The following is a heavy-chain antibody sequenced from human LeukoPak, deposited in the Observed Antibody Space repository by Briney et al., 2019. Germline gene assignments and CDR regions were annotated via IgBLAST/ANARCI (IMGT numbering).Heavy chain of an antibody. V-gene: IGHV1-46*02. CDR2: VNPSGGST. Sequence: ASVKVSCKASGYTFNSYYMHWVRQAPGQGLEWMGKVNPSGGSTIYAQRFQGRVTMTRDMSTSTVYMELSRLRSDDTAVYYCARVHVVVTAPIDYWGQGTLVTVSS. CDR3: ARVHVVVTAPIDY. CDR1: GYTFNSYY. D-gene: IGHD2-21*02. J-gene: IGHJ4*02.